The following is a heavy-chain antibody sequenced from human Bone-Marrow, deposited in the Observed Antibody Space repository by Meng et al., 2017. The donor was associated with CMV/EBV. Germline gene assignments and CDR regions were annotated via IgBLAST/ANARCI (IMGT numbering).Heavy chain of an antibody. V-gene: IGHV4-59*08. J-gene: IGHJ5*02. Sequence: SETLSLTCTVSGGSISSYYWSWIRQPPGKGLEWIGYIYYSGSTNYNPSLKSRVTISVDTSKNQFSLKLSSVTAADTAVYYCARVWPPGPDIVVVPAAIGPGSWFDPCGQGTLVTVSS. CDR2: IYYSGST. CDR3: ARVWPPGPDIVVVPAAIGPGSWFDP. CDR1: GGSISSYY. D-gene: IGHD2-2*01.